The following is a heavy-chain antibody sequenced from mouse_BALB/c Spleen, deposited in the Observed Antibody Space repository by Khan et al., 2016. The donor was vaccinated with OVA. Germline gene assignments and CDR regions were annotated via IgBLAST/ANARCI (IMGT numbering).Heavy chain of an antibody. Sequence: QVQLKQSGAELAKPGASVKMSCKASGYTFTTYWMHWVKQRPGKGLEWIGYINPTYGYNDYNEKFKDRATLSADKSSSTAYMQLSSLTSEDSAVYYCTRDRIDYWGQGTTLTVSS. CDR1: GYTFTTYW. CDR2: INPTYGYN. CDR3: TRDRIDY. V-gene: IGHV1-7*01. J-gene: IGHJ2*01.